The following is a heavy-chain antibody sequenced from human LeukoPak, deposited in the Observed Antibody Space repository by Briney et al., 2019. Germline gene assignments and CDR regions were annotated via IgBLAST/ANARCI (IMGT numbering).Heavy chain of an antibody. Sequence: GGSLRLSCAASGFTFSSCSITWARQAPGKGLEWVSYISSSSSTIYYADSVKGRFNISRDNAKNSLCLQMNSLRDEDTAVYYCARDAVYSSSWQYYWGQGTLVTVSS. D-gene: IGHD6-13*01. V-gene: IGHV3-48*02. CDR3: ARDAVYSSSWQYY. CDR2: ISSSSSTI. J-gene: IGHJ4*02. CDR1: GFTFSSCS.